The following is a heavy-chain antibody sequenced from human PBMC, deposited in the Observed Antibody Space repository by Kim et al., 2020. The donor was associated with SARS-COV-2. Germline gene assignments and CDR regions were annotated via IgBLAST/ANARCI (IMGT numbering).Heavy chain of an antibody. J-gene: IGHJ4*02. V-gene: IGHV3-23*01. Sequence: ASSVEGRFTNSRENSEHTLYLQMNSLRAEDTAVYYCAKVITEWELHPVDYWGQGSLVTVSS. CDR3: AKVITEWELHPVDY. D-gene: IGHD1-26*01.